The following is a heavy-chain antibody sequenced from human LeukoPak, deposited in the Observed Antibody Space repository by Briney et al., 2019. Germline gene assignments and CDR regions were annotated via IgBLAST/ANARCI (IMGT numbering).Heavy chain of an antibody. CDR3: ARDNPPFGSGNDAFDI. CDR1: GGSISSDAYY. J-gene: IGHJ3*02. CDR2: ILYSGGT. D-gene: IGHD3-10*01. Sequence: SQTLSLTCTVSGGSISSDAYYWSWIRQHPGKGLECLGYILYSGGTYYNPSLKSRLTISVDTSKNQFYLKLSSVTAADTAVYYCARDNPPFGSGNDAFDIWGQGTMVTVSS. V-gene: IGHV4-31*03.